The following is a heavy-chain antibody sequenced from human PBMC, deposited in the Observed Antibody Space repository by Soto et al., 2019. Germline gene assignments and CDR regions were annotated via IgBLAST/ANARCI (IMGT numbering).Heavy chain of an antibody. CDR3: ARDRRLREYYYYYYYGMDV. CDR1: GGSISSGGYY. J-gene: IGHJ6*02. V-gene: IGHV4-31*03. D-gene: IGHD2-21*02. CDR2: IYYSGST. Sequence: SETLSLTCTVSGGSISSGGYYWSWIRQHPGKGLEWIGYIYYSGSTYYNPSLKSRVTISVDTSKNQFSLKLSSVTAADTAVYYCARDRRLREYYYYYYYGMDVWGQGTTVTVS.